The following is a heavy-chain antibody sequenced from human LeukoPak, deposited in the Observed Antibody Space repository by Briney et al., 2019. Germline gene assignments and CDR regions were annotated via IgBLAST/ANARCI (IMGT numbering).Heavy chain of an antibody. CDR1: GFIFNTYW. Sequence: GGSLRLSCAASGFIFNTYWMSWVRQAPGKGLEWVANIKQDGSEKYYVDSVKGRFTISRDNSRNTLSLQMNSLRPEDTAVYYCVKEHATTVATGAFDIWGQGTMVTVSS. J-gene: IGHJ3*02. D-gene: IGHD4-23*01. CDR2: IKQDGSEK. V-gene: IGHV3-7*01. CDR3: VKEHATTVATGAFDI.